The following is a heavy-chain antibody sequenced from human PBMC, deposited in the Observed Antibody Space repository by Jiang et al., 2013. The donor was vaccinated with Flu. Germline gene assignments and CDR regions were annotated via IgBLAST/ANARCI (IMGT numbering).Heavy chain of an antibody. CDR2: ISGSGGST. J-gene: IGHJ6*03. V-gene: IGHV3-23*01. Sequence: VQLLESGGGLVQPGGSLRLSCAASGFTFSSYAMSWVRQAPGKGLEWVSAISGSGGSTYYADSVKGRFTISRDNPKNTLYLQMNSLRAEDTAVYYCANDGTTAYYYYYYMDVWGKGTTVTVSS. CDR3: ANDGTTAYYYYYYMDV. CDR1: GFTFSSYA. D-gene: IGHD1-7*01.